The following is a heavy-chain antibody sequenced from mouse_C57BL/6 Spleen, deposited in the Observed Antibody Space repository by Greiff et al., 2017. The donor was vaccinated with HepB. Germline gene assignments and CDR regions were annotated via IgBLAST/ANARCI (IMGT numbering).Heavy chain of an antibody. J-gene: IGHJ2*01. CDR1: GFTFSSYA. CDR3: TRDGWGLYFDY. CDR2: ISSGGDYI. Sequence: EVKVEESGEGLVKPGGSLKLSCAASGFTFSSYAMSWVRQTPEKRLEWVAYISSGGDYIYYAVTVKGRFTISRDNARNTLYLQMSSLKSEDTAMYYCTRDGWGLYFDYWGQGTTLTVSS. V-gene: IGHV5-9-1*02. D-gene: IGHD2-3*01.